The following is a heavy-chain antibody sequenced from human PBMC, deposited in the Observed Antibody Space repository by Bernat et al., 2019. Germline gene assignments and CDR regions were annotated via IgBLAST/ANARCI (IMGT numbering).Heavy chain of an antibody. Sequence: EVQLVESGGGLVQPGGSLRLSCAASGFTFSSYWMSWVRQAPGKGLEWVANIKQDGSEKYYVDSVKGRFTISRDNAKNSLYLQMNSLRAEDTAVYYCARPGGDYHLGYYYYYYMDVWGKGTTVTVSS. J-gene: IGHJ6*03. CDR1: GFTFSSYW. V-gene: IGHV3-7*03. D-gene: IGHD4-17*01. CDR2: IKQDGSEK. CDR3: ARPGGDYHLGYYYYYYMDV.